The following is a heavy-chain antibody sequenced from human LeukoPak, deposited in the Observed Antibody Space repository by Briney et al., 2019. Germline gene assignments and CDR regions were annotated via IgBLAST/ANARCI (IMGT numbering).Heavy chain of an antibody. D-gene: IGHD6-13*01. CDR1: GGSFSGYY. CDR2: INHSGST. Sequence: PSETLSLTRAVYGGSFSGYYWSWIRQPPGKGLEWIGEINHSGSTNYNPSLKSRVTISVDTSKNQFSLKLSSVTAADTAVYYCARGRSSRYSSSWYEPTYYYYYMDVWGKGTTVTVSS. CDR3: ARGRSSRYSSSWYEPTYYYYYMDV. J-gene: IGHJ6*03. V-gene: IGHV4-34*01.